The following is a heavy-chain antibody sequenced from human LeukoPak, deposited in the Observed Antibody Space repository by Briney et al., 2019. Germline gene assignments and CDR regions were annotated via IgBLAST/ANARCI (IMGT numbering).Heavy chain of an antibody. CDR3: ARDLPNYYGMDL. CDR2: IKQDGSEK. Sequence: GGSLRLSCAASGFTRSSYWMRWVRQVEGRGLGWVANIKQDGSEKYYVDSVNGRFTISRDNAKNSLYLQMNSLRAEDTAVYYCARDLPNYYGMDLWGQGTTVTVSS. CDR1: GFTRSSYW. V-gene: IGHV3-7*01. J-gene: IGHJ6*02.